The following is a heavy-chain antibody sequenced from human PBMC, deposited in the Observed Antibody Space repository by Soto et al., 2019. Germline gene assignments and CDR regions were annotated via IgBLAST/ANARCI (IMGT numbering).Heavy chain of an antibody. CDR3: AKVRGGSGAFDT. J-gene: IGHJ3*02. CDR1: GFSFSIYS. Sequence: EGQLVEFGGGLVKPGGSLRLSCAASGFSFSIYSYNWVRQAPGKGLEWLSHISPAGSSIYYADSVKGRFTISGDSARDAVYLQMNSLRAEDTPVYHCAKVRGGSGAFDTWGQGTMVTVSS. CDR2: ISPAGSSI. V-gene: IGHV3-48*01. D-gene: IGHD3-10*01.